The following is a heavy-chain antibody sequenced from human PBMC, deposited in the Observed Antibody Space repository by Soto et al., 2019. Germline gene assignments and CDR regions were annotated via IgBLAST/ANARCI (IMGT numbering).Heavy chain of an antibody. D-gene: IGHD5-12*01. V-gene: IGHV3-23*01. CDR1: GFTFSSYA. J-gene: IGHJ4*02. Sequence: PGGSLRLSCAASGFTFSSYAMSWVRQALGKGLEWVSAISGSGGSTYYADSVKGRFTISRDNSKNTLYLQMNSLRAEDTAVYYCAKDSPYDWKPRYFDYWGQGTLVTVSS. CDR2: ISGSGGST. CDR3: AKDSPYDWKPRYFDY.